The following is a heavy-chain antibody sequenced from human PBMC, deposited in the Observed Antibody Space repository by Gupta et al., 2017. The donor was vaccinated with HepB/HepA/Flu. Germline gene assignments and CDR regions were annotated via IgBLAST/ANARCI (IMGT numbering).Heavy chain of an antibody. D-gene: IGHD2-8*01. CDR3: AREGVGDAFDI. Sequence: EVQLVESGGGLVQPGGSLRLSCEASGFTFSIYEMNWVRQAPGKGLEWVSYISSSGGTIKYADSVEGRFTISRDNAKNSLYLQMNSLRAEETAVYYCAREGVGDAFDIWGQGTMVTVSS. CDR2: ISSSGGTI. V-gene: IGHV3-48*03. J-gene: IGHJ3*02. CDR1: GFTFSIYE.